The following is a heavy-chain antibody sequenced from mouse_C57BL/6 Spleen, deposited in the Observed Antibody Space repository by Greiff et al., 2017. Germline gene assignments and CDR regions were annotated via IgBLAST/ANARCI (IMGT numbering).Heavy chain of an antibody. CDR3: ARSGGDGSGTGFAY. CDR1: GYTFTSYW. Sequence: QVQLQQPGAELVKPGASVKMSCKASGYTFTSYWITWVKQRPGQGLEWIGDIYPGSGSTNYNEKFKSKATLTVDTSSSTAYMQLSSLTSEDSAVYYCARSGGDGSGTGFAYWGQGTLVTVSA. V-gene: IGHV1-55*01. D-gene: IGHD3-2*02. CDR2: IYPGSGST. J-gene: IGHJ3*01.